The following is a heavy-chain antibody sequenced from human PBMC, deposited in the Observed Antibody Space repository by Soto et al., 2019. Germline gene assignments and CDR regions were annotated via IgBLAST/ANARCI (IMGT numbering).Heavy chain of an antibody. J-gene: IGHJ6*02. V-gene: IGHV4-31*03. CDR3: ARDLKVPLPSGYYCYYGMDV. D-gene: IGHD3-10*01. CDR2: IYYIGST. CDR1: GGSIGSGGYY. Sequence: SGTLCVTCTVAGGSIGSGGYYWSWIRQHPGKGLEWIGYIYYIGSTYYNPSLKSRVNRSGDTSKNQSSLKLSSVTVADTVVYYCARDLKVPLPSGYYCYYGMDVWGQGTTVTVSS.